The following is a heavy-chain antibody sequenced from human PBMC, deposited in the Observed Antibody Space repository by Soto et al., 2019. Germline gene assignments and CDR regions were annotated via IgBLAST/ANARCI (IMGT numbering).Heavy chain of an antibody. Sequence: QVQLQESGPGLVKPLETLSLTCTVPGGSITSYYWSWVRQPPGKGLEWIGYIYYNGNINYNPSLKRRLTISLATSKNQFSLRLSSVTAADTAVYYSATGRVYFGSEYWGQGTLVTVSS. CDR2: IYYNGNI. D-gene: IGHD3-10*01. J-gene: IGHJ4*02. CDR1: GGSITSYY. CDR3: ATGRVYFGSEY. V-gene: IGHV4-59*01.